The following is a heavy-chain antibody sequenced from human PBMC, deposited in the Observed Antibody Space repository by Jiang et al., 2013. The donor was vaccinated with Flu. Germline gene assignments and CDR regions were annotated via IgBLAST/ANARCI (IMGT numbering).Heavy chain of an antibody. CDR2: ISYDGSNK. Sequence: VQLVESGGGVVQPGRSLRLSCAASGFTFSSHGIHWVRQAPGKGLEWVAVISYDGSNKYYADSVKGRFTISRDNSKNTLYLQMNSLRAEDTAVYYCARDSEPYYYYDSIGYWDWGQGTLVTVSS. J-gene: IGHJ4*02. CDR1: GFTFSSHG. D-gene: IGHD3-22*01. CDR3: ARDSEPYYYYDSIGYWD. V-gene: IGHV3-30*03.